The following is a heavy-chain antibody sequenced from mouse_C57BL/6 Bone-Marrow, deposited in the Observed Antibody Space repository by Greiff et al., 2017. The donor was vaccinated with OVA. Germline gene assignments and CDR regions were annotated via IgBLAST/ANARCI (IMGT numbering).Heavy chain of an antibody. V-gene: IGHV1-18*01. CDR3: ARPTVVADENYYAMDY. CDR2: INPNNGGT. Sequence: EVQLQQSGPELVKPGASVKIPCKASGYTFTDYNMDWVKQSHGKSLEWIGDINPNNGGTIYNQKFKGKATLTVDKSSSTAYMELRSLTSEDTAVYYCARPTVVADENYYAMDYWGQGTSVTVSS. CDR1: GYTFTDYN. D-gene: IGHD1-1*01. J-gene: IGHJ4*01.